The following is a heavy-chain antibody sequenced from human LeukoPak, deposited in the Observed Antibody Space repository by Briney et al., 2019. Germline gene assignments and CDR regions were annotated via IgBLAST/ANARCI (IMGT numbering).Heavy chain of an antibody. CDR1: GFTVSSNY. D-gene: IGHD3-22*01. V-gene: IGHV3-53*01. CDR3: ARDRSSGYGVDY. Sequence: PGGSLRLSCAASGFTVSSNYMSWVRQAPGKGLEWVSVIYSSSSTDYADSVKGRFTISRDNSKNTLYLQMNSLRAEDTAVYYCARDRSSGYGVDYWGQGTLVTVSS. CDR2: IYSSSST. J-gene: IGHJ4*02.